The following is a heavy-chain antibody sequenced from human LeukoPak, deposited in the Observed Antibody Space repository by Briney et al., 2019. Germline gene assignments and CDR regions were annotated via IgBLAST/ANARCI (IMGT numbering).Heavy chain of an antibody. D-gene: IGHD6-19*01. CDR1: GYTFTSYD. CDR2: MNPNSGNT. CDR3: ARVPGIAVAGTYHYYGMDV. Sequence: ASVKVSCKASGYTFTSYDINWVRQATGQGLEWMGWMNPNSGNTGYAQKFQGRVTMTRNTSISTAYMELSSLRSEDTAVYYCARVPGIAVAGTYHYYGMDVWGQGTTVTVSS. V-gene: IGHV1-8*02. J-gene: IGHJ6*02.